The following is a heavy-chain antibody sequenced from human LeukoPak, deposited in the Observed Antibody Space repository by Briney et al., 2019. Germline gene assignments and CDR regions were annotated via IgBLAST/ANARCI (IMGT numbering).Heavy chain of an antibody. CDR2: INPNSGGT. J-gene: IGHJ4*02. Sequence: ASVNVSCKASGYTFTGYYLHWVRQAPGQGPEWMGWINPNSGGTNYAQKFQGRVTMTRDTSSSTAYMELSRLRSDDTAVYYCAGGFDEYCGGDCYLWYFDYWGQGTLVTVSS. CDR3: AGGFDEYCGGDCYLWYFDY. CDR1: GYTFTGYY. D-gene: IGHD2-21*02. V-gene: IGHV1-2*02.